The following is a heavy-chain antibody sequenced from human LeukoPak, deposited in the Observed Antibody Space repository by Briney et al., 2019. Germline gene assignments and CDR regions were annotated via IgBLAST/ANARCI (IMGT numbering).Heavy chain of an antibody. Sequence: GGSLRLSCAASGFTFSSYAMSWVRQAPGKGLAWVSTISGGSGSTYCADSVKGRFTISRHNSKNKLYLQMNSLRDKDTAVYYCAKHRFESGGYHSTDWGQGTLVTVS. D-gene: IGHD3-22*01. CDR2: ISGGSGST. V-gene: IGHV3-23*01. CDR3: AKHRFESGGYHSTD. J-gene: IGHJ4*02. CDR1: GFTFSSYA.